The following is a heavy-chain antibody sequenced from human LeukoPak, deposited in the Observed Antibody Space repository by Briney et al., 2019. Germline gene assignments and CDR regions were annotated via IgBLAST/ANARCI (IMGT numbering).Heavy chain of an antibody. J-gene: IGHJ4*02. CDR3: AKDGDYATAGTFDY. V-gene: IGHV3-23*01. CDR2: ISGSGGST. D-gene: IGHD4-17*01. Sequence: GGSLRLSCAASGFTFSSYEMNWVRQAPGKGLEWVSAISGSGGSTYYADSVKGRFTISRDNSKKTLYLQMNGLRAEDTAVYYCAKDGDYATAGTFDYWGQGTLVTVSS. CDR1: GFTFSSYE.